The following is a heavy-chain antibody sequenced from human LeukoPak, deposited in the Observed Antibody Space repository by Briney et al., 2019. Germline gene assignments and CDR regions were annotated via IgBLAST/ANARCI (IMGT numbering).Heavy chain of an antibody. Sequence: GGSLRLSCAASGFTFSSYGMNWVRQSPGKGLEWVAVILHDGSNKYYADSVKGRFTISRDNAKNSLYLQMNSLRAEDTALYYCAKDRSGYYYGSGSYEDYWGQGTLVTVSS. J-gene: IGHJ4*02. D-gene: IGHD3-10*01. CDR3: AKDRSGYYYGSGSYEDY. CDR2: ILHDGSNK. CDR1: GFTFSSYG. V-gene: IGHV3-30*18.